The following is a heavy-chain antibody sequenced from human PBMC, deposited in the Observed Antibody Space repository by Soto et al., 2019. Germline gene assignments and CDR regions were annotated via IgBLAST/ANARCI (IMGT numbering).Heavy chain of an antibody. CDR1: GYTFTYYE. CDR2: ISAYSGNT. J-gene: IGHJ4*01. Sequence: ASVKVSCKASGYTFTYYEITWVRQAPGQGLEWMGWISAYSGNTNYAQKLQGRLTMTTDTSTNTAYMELRSLRSDDTAAYYCARVVKAGDYGDYGRYYFDYWGHGTLVTVSS. V-gene: IGHV1-18*04. CDR3: ARVVKAGDYGDYGRYYFDY. D-gene: IGHD4-17*01.